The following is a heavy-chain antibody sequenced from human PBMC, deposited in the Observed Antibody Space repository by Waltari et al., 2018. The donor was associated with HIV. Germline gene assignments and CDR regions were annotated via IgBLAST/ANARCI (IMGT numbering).Heavy chain of an antibody. D-gene: IGHD3-22*01. CDR3: ARAYYDSSASPFFQH. CDR1: GYTFTGYY. J-gene: IGHJ1*01. Sequence: QVQLVQSGAEVKKPGASVKVSCKASGYTFTGYYMHWVRQAPGQGLEWMGWINPNSGGTNYAQKVQGRVTMTRDTSISTAYMELSRLRSDDTAVYYCARAYYDSSASPFFQHWGQGTLVTVSS. V-gene: IGHV1-2*02. CDR2: INPNSGGT.